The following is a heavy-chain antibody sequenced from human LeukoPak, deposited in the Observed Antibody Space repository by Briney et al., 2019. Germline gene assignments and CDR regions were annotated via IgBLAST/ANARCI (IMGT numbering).Heavy chain of an antibody. V-gene: IGHV1-69*13. D-gene: IGHD6-13*01. CDR1: GYTFTSYG. CDR3: ARGQHKLSSSPHKSFDY. J-gene: IGHJ4*02. Sequence: SVKVSCKASGYTFTSYGISWVRQAPGQGLEWMGGIIPIFGTANYAQKFQGRVTITADESTSTAYMELSSLRSEDTAVYYCARGQHKLSSSPHKSFDYWGQGTLVTVSS. CDR2: IIPIFGTA.